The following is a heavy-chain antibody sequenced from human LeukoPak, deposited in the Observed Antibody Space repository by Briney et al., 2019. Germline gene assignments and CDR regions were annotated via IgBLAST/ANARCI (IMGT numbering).Heavy chain of an antibody. Sequence: GGSLRLSCATSGFTFSFYGMHWVRQAPGKGLEWVAFIQYDGSYKFYADSVQGRFSISRDNSKNTLFLQMNSLRTEDTAVYYCAKTSDQLLYSKFDFWGQGVLVTVSS. J-gene: IGHJ4*02. V-gene: IGHV3-30*02. CDR3: AKTSDQLLYSKFDF. D-gene: IGHD2-15*01. CDR2: IQYDGSYK. CDR1: GFTFSFYG.